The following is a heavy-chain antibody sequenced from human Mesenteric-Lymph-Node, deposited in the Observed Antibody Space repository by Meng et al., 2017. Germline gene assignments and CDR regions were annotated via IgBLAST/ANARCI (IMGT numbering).Heavy chain of an antibody. CDR1: GYTLTSYG. J-gene: IGHJ5*02. CDR2: INPNSGGT. Sequence: QVQLGRLRAGGKKPWASVKVSCKASGYTLTSYGITWVRPAPGQGLEWMGWINPNSGGTNYAQKFQGRVTMTRDTSISTAYMELRSLRLDDTAVYYCARSEMITLGGVIVMSSYLDPWGQGILVTVSS. V-gene: IGHV1-2*02. CDR3: ARSEMITLGGVIVMSSYLDP. D-gene: IGHD3-16*01.